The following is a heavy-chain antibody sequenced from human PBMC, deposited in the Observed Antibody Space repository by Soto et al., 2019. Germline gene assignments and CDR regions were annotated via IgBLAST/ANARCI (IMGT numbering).Heavy chain of an antibody. J-gene: IGHJ4*02. CDR1: GDTFTFYS. CDR2: INPILSMS. Sequence: QVQLVQSGAEVKKPGYSVRVSCKASGDTFTFYSINWVRQAPGLGLEWMGRINPILSMSNYAQRFQGRVTMTADKSTSTAYMKRSSLISEDTAMYYCASSYGSGYRAFDYWGQGALVTVSS. V-gene: IGHV1-69*02. D-gene: IGHD3-10*01. CDR3: ASSYGSGYRAFDY.